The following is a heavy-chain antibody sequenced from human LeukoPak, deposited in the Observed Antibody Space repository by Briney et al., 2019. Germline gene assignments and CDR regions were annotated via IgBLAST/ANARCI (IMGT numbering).Heavy chain of an antibody. Sequence: SETLSLTCTVAGGSISSYYLSWIRQPPGKGLEWIGYIYYSGSTNYHPSLKSRVTISVDTSKNQSSLNLSSVTAADTAVYYCARGLGATRGYYYYYYMDVWGKGTTVTVSS. CDR3: ARGLGATRGYYYYYYMDV. J-gene: IGHJ6*03. V-gene: IGHV4-59*01. D-gene: IGHD1-26*01. CDR1: GGSISSYY. CDR2: IYYSGST.